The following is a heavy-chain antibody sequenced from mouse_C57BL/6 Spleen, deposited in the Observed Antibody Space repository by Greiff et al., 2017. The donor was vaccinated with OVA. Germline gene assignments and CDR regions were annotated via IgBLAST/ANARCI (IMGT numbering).Heavy chain of an antibody. V-gene: IGHV5-4*01. CDR2: ISDGGSYT. Sequence: EVMLVESGGGLVKPGGSLKLSCAASGFTFSSYAMSWVRQTPEKRLEWVATISDGGSYTYYPDNVKGRFTISRDNAKNNLYLQMSHLKSEDTAMYYCAREGSSGTLDYWGKGTTLTVSS. J-gene: IGHJ2*01. D-gene: IGHD3-2*02. CDR1: GFTFSSYA. CDR3: AREGSSGTLDY.